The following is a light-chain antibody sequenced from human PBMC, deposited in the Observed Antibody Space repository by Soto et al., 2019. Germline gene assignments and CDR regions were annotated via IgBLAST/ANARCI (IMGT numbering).Light chain of an antibody. CDR3: SSDASSSL. J-gene: IGLJ2*01. CDR2: EVS. Sequence: QSALTQPPSASGSPGQSVTISCTGTSSDVGGYNYVSWYQQHPGKAPKLMIYEVSKRPSGVPDRFSGSKSGNTASLTVSGLQAEDESDYYCSSDASSSLFGGGTKLTVL. V-gene: IGLV2-8*01. CDR1: SSDVGGYNY.